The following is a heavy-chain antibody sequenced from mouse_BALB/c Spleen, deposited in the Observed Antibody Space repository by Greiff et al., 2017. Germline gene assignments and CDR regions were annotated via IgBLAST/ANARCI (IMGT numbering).Heavy chain of an antibody. CDR3: ARGIFITTVVYFDY. V-gene: IGHV1S81*02. CDR2: INPSNGRT. Sequence: VQLQQPGAELVKPGASVKLSCKASGYTFTSYWMHWVKQRPGQGHEWIGEINPSNGRTNYNEKFKSKATLTVDKSSSTAYMQLSSLTSEDSAVYYCARGIFITTVVYFDYWGQGTTLTVSS. J-gene: IGHJ2*01. CDR1: GYTFTSYW. D-gene: IGHD1-1*01.